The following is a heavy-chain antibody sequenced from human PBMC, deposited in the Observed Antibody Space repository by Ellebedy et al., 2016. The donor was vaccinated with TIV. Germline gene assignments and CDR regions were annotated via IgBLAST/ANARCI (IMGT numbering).Heavy chain of an antibody. Sequence: SETLSLTXIVSGGSISSYYWSWVRQPPGRALEWIGFIHYSGSTYSIPALRSRVTMSVDTSKNQFSLRLTSVTAADTALYFCARDFEFDPHAFDLWGQGTMVTVSS. D-gene: IGHD3-9*01. CDR2: IHYSGST. V-gene: IGHV4-59*01. J-gene: IGHJ3*01. CDR1: GGSISSYY. CDR3: ARDFEFDPHAFDL.